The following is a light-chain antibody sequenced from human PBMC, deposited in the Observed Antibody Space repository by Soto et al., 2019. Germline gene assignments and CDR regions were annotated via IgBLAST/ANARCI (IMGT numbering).Light chain of an antibody. V-gene: IGKV3-15*01. CDR1: QSVSSN. Sequence: EIVMTQSPATLSVSPGERATLSCRASQSVSSNLAWYQQKPGQAPRLLIYGASTRATGIPARFSGSGSGTDFTLTISRLEPEDFAVYYCQQYSTWPRTFGQGTKV. CDR3: QQYSTWPRT. CDR2: GAS. J-gene: IGKJ1*01.